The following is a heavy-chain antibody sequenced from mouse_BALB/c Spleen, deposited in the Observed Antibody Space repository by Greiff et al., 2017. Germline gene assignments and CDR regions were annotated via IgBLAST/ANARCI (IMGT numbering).Heavy chain of an antibody. Sequence: QVTLKVSGPGILQPSQTLSLTCSFSGFSLSTSGMGVSWIRQPSGKGLEWLAHIYWDDDKRYNPSLKSRLTISKDTSRNQLFLKITSVDTADTATYDCARRGSNLLHAMDYWGQGTSVTVSS. J-gene: IGHJ4*01. CDR3: ARRGSNLLHAMDY. D-gene: IGHD2-5*01. CDR1: GFSLSTSGMG. V-gene: IGHV8-12*01. CDR2: IYWDDDK.